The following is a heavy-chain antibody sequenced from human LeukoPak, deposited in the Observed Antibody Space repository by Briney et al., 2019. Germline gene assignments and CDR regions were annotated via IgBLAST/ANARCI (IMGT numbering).Heavy chain of an antibody. J-gene: IGHJ4*02. V-gene: IGHV3-30*18. CDR2: ISYDGSNK. Sequence: PGGSLRLSCAASGFTFSSYGMHWVRQAPGKGLEWVAVISYDGSNKYYADSVKGRFTISRDNSKNTLYLQMNSLRAEDTAVYYCAKDREPEDSSSWYLDYWGQGTLVTVSS. CDR1: GFTFSSYG. D-gene: IGHD6-13*01. CDR3: AKDREPEDSSSWYLDY.